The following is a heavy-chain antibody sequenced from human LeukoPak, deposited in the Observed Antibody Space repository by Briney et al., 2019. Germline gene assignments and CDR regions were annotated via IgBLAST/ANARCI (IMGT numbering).Heavy chain of an antibody. V-gene: IGHV4-61*01. D-gene: IGHD3-3*01. Sequence: SETLSLTCTVSGGSVSSGSYYWSWIRQPPGKGLEWIGYIYYSGSTNYNPSLKSRATISVDTSKNQFSLKLSSVTAADTAVYYCARVDYDFWSGYFTHYWYFDLWGRGTLVTVSS. CDR3: ARVDYDFWSGYFTHYWYFDL. CDR2: IYYSGST. J-gene: IGHJ2*01. CDR1: GGSVSSGSYY.